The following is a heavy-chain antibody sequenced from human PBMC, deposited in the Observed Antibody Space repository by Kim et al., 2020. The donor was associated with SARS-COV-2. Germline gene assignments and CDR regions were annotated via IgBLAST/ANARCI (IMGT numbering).Heavy chain of an antibody. V-gene: IGHV4-39*01. CDR1: GGSISSSTYY. J-gene: IGHJ5*02. Sequence: SETLSLTCTVSGGSISSSTYYWGWIRQPPGKGLEWIGTIYYSGSTYYNPSLNSRLTISVGTSKNQFSLKVSSVTAADTAVYYCARAGSLRSPFDPWGQGTLVTVSS. D-gene: IGHD1-26*01. CDR3: ARAGSLRSPFDP. CDR2: IYYSGST.